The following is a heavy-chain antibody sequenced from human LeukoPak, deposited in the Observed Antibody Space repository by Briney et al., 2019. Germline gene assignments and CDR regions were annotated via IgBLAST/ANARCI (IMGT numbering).Heavy chain of an antibody. V-gene: IGHV1-69*13. Sequence: SVKVSCKASGGTFSSYAISWVRQAPGQGLEWMGGIIPIFGTANYAQKFQGRVTITADESTSTAYMELSSLRSEDTAVYYCARETRVGYYDSSGPPRVYFDYWGQGTLVTVSS. D-gene: IGHD3-22*01. J-gene: IGHJ4*02. CDR3: ARETRVGYYDSSGPPRVYFDY. CDR2: IIPIFGTA. CDR1: GGTFSSYA.